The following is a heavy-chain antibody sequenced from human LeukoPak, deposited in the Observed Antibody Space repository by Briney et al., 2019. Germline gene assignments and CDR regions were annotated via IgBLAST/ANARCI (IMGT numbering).Heavy chain of an antibody. Sequence: SETLSLTCTVSGGSISSYYWSWIRQPAGKGLEWIGRIYTSGSTNYNPSLKSRVTMSVDTSKNQFSLKLSSVTAADTAVYYCARDSVVMVAATIAHTDAFDIWGQGTMVTVSS. J-gene: IGHJ3*02. D-gene: IGHD2-15*01. V-gene: IGHV4-4*07. CDR2: IYTSGST. CDR1: GGSISSYY. CDR3: ARDSVVMVAATIAHTDAFDI.